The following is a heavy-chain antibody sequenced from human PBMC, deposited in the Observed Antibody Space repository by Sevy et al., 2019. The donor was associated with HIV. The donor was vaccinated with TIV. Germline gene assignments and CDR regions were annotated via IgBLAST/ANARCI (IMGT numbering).Heavy chain of an antibody. Sequence: GGSLRLSCVGSGFRFSGYYMNWIRQAPGKGLEWVSYISGTGNTKYYTDSVKGRFTISRDNAKNSLYLEMNSLRVDDTAVYYCARDPTYYDFWAGYDTGWFDPWGQGTLVTVSS. J-gene: IGHJ5*02. D-gene: IGHD3-3*01. CDR1: GFRFSGYY. CDR3: ARDPTYYDFWAGYDTGWFDP. CDR2: ISGTGNTK. V-gene: IGHV3-11*01.